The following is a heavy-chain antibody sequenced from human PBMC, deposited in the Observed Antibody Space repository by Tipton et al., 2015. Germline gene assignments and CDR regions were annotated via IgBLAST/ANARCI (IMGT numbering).Heavy chain of an antibody. D-gene: IGHD2-15*01. Sequence: SLRLSCAASGFTFSDYYMTWIRQAPAKGLEWVSYISHSGNTIYYADSVKGRFTISRDNAKNSLYLQMNSLRAEDTALYYCVKGRYCSGGTCYSGPFDYWGQGTLVTVSS. CDR1: GFTFSDYY. V-gene: IGHV3-11*01. CDR3: VKGRYCSGGTCYSGPFDY. CDR2: ISHSGNTI. J-gene: IGHJ4*02.